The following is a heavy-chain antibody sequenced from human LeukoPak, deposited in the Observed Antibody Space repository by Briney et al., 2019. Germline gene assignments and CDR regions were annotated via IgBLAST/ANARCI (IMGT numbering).Heavy chain of an antibody. D-gene: IGHD2-15*01. CDR1: GYTFTPYY. Sequence: ASLKVSCKASGYTFTPYYIHWVRQAPGQGLEWMGIINPSEGSTKNAQKFQGRVTMTRDTSTSTVYMELSSLTSEDTAVYYCARGQGYTQGYSYFDFWGQGTLVTVSS. J-gene: IGHJ4*02. CDR2: INPSEGST. CDR3: ARGQGYTQGYSYFDF. V-gene: IGHV1-46*01.